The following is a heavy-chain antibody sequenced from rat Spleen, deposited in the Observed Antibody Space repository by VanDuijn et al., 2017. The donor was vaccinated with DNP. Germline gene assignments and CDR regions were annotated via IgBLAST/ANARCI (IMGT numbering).Heavy chain of an antibody. CDR1: GFTFSNYD. V-gene: IGHV5-25*01. CDR2: ITTSGGST. Sequence: EVQLVESGGGLVQPGRSLKISCVASGFTFSNYDMAWVRQAPTKGLEWVASITTSGGSTYYRDSVKGRFTVSRDKAKSTLYLQMDSLRSEDTATYNCARHRSLWDHYFDYWGQGVMVTVSS. D-gene: IGHD3-2*01. CDR3: ARHRSLWDHYFDY. J-gene: IGHJ2*01.